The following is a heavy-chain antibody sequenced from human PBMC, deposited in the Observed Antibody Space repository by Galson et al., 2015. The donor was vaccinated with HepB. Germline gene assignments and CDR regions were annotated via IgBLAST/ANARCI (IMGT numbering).Heavy chain of an antibody. J-gene: IGHJ2*01. CDR1: GFTFSSYG. CDR2: TSYDGINK. Sequence: SLRLSCAASGFTFSSYGMHWVRQAPGKGLEWVAVTSYDGINKYYADSVKGRFTISRDNYKNTLSLQMNSLRAEDTAMYYCAKGGQNWNQRGWHLDLWGRGTLVTVSS. D-gene: IGHD1-1*01. CDR3: AKGGQNWNQRGWHLDL. V-gene: IGHV3-30*18.